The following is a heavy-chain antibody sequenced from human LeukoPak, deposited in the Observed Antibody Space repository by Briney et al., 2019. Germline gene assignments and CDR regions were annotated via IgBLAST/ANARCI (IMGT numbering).Heavy chain of an antibody. CDR1: GGTFSSYA. V-gene: IGHV1-69*01. CDR3: ARAIAAAAPGGYYYYYMDI. Sequence: GSSVKVSCKASGGTFSSYAISWVRQAPGQGLEWMGGIIPIFGTANYAQKFQGRVTITADEPTSTAYMELSSLRSEDTAVYYCARAIAAAAPGGYYYYYMDIWGKGTTVTISS. CDR2: IIPIFGTA. J-gene: IGHJ6*03. D-gene: IGHD6-13*01.